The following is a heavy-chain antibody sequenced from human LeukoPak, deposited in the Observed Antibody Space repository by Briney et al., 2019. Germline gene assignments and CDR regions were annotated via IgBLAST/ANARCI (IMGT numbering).Heavy chain of an antibody. J-gene: IGHJ4*02. CDR3: ARGGEANYYDTSGYYLYYY. V-gene: IGHV1-18*01. Sequence: ASVKVSCKASGYTFTSYGISWVRQAPGQGLEWMGWISAYNGNTNYAQKFQGRVTITTDESTSTAYMELSSRRSEDTAVYYCARGGEANYYDTSGYYLYYYWGEGTLVTVSS. CDR1: GYTFTSYG. D-gene: IGHD3-22*01. CDR2: ISAYNGNT.